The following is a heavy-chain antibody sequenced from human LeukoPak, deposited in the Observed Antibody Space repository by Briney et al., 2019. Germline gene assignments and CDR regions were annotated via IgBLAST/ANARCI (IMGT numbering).Heavy chain of an antibody. CDR3: AKDPIDY. CDR1: GFTFSSYA. CDR2: ISKSGDST. Sequence: GGSLRLSCAASGFTFSSYAMSWVRQAPGKGLEWVSAISKSGDSTFYADSVKGRFTISRDNSQNTLYVQMNSLRAEDTAVYYCAKDPIDYWGQGTLVTVSS. J-gene: IGHJ4*02. V-gene: IGHV3-23*01.